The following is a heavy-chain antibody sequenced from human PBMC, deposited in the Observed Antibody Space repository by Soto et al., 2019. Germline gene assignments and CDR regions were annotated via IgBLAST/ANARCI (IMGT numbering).Heavy chain of an antibody. Sequence: PAGSLRHSGAASEFPFSSYPMSWVRQAPGKGLEWVSAISGSGGSTYYADSVKGRFTISRDNSKNTLYLQMNSLRAEDTAVYYCAKDMPDIVVVVAATPEMHYFDYWGQGTLVTVSS. D-gene: IGHD2-15*01. CDR1: EFPFSSYP. J-gene: IGHJ4*02. V-gene: IGHV3-23*01. CDR2: ISGSGGST. CDR3: AKDMPDIVVVVAATPEMHYFDY.